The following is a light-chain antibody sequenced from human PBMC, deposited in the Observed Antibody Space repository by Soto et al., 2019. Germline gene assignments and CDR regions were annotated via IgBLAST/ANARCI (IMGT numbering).Light chain of an antibody. V-gene: IGLV2-14*01. CDR3: SPQRGSSTLLV. J-gene: IGLJ1*01. CDR1: SSDVGAYNY. Sequence: QSVLTQPASVSGSPGQSITISCTGTSSDVGAYNYVSWYQHHPGKVPKPLIYEVTNRPSGVSDRFSGAKSGNTASLTISGLQAEAAADYYCSPQRGSSTLLVFGTGAKVTVL. CDR2: EVT.